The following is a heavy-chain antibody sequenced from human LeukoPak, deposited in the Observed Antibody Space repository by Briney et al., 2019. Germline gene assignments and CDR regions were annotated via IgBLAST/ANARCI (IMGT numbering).Heavy chain of an antibody. CDR2: ISSDSSHT. J-gene: IGHJ4*02. CDR3: ARNPGTGTLGY. CDR1: GFTLSHYY. Sequence: GGSLRLSCAASGFTLSHYYMSWVRQAPGKGLEWVSFISSDSSHTNYADSLKGRFTISRDNAKNSLYLQMNSLRAEDTALYYCARNPGTGTLGYWGQGTLVTVSS. V-gene: IGHV3-11*06. D-gene: IGHD6-13*01.